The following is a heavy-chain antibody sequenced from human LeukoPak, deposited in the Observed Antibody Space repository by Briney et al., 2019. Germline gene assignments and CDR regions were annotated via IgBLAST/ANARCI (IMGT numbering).Heavy chain of an antibody. V-gene: IGHV4-30-4*01. CDR1: GGSISSGDYY. J-gene: IGHJ6*02. Sequence: PSETLSLTCTVSGGSISSGDYYWSWIRQPPGKGLEWIGYIYYSGSTYYNPSLKSRVTISVDTSKNQFSLKLSSVTAADTAVYYCARDSHYCSGGSCYGPYYYYYGMDVWGQGTTVTVSS. D-gene: IGHD2-15*01. CDR2: IYYSGST. CDR3: ARDSHYCSGGSCYGPYYYYYGMDV.